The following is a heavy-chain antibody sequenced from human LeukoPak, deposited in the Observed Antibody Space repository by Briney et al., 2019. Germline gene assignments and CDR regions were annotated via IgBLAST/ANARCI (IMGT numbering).Heavy chain of an antibody. V-gene: IGHV3-33*01. Sequence: GGSLRLSCAASGFTFSSYGMHWVRQAPGKGLEWVALIWYDGSNKYYADSVKGRFTISRDNSKNTLYLQMNGLRAEDTAVYYCARSATWDAFNIWGQGTMVTVSS. CDR1: GFTFSSYG. D-gene: IGHD5-12*01. J-gene: IGHJ3*02. CDR3: ARSATWDAFNI. CDR2: IWYDGSNK.